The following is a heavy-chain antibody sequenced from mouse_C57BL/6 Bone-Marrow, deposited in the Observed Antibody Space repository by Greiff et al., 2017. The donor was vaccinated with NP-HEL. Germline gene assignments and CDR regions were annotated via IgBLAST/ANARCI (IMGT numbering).Heavy chain of an antibody. CDR1: GFNIKNTY. D-gene: IGHD3-2*02. CDR3: ATPDSSGSWFAY. Sequence: EVQLQESVAELVRPGASVKLSCTASGFNIKNTYMHWVKQRPEQGLEWIGRIDPANGNTKYVPKFQGKATITADTSSNTAYLQLSSLTSEDTAIYYCATPDSSGSWFAYWGQGTLVTVSA. V-gene: IGHV14-3*01. CDR2: IDPANGNT. J-gene: IGHJ3*01.